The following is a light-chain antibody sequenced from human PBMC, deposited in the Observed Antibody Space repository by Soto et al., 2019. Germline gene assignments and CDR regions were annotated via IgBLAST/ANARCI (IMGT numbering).Light chain of an antibody. Sequence: QSALTQPPSASGSPGQSVAISCTGTSSDVGGYNYVSWYQQHPGKAPKLMIYEVNNRPSGVPDRFSGSKSGNTASLTVSGLQAEDEAYYYCSSYAGSSNVFGTGTQVTVL. J-gene: IGLJ1*01. CDR2: EVN. V-gene: IGLV2-8*01. CDR3: SSYAGSSNV. CDR1: SSDVGGYNY.